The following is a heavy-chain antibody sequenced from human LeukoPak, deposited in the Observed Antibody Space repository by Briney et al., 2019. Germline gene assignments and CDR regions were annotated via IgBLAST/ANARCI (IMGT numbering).Heavy chain of an antibody. D-gene: IGHD1-26*01. V-gene: IGHV1-69*13. CDR3: ASPRGSYTPVLYYFHY. Sequence: GASVKVSCKASGGTFKNYAISWVRQAPGQGLEWMGGIIPVFGTPKYAQKFQGRVTITADESTSTANMELSSLRSEDTAVYYCASPRGSYTPVLYYFHYWGQGTLVTVSS. CDR1: GGTFKNYA. J-gene: IGHJ4*02. CDR2: IIPVFGTP.